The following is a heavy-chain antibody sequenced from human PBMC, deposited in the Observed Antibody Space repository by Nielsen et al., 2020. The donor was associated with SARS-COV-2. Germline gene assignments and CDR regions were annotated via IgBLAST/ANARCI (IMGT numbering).Heavy chain of an antibody. Sequence: WVRQAPGQGLEWMGIINPSGGSTSYAQKFQGRVTMTRDTSTSTVYMELSSLRSEDTAVYYCARDPRWGTAMVSYYYYGMDVWGQGTTGTVSS. CDR3: ARDPRWGTAMVSYYYYGMDV. J-gene: IGHJ6*02. D-gene: IGHD5-18*01. CDR2: INPSGGST. V-gene: IGHV1-46*01.